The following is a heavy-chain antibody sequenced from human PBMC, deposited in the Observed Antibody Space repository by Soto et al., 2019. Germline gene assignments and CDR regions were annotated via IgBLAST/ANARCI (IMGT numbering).Heavy chain of an antibody. CDR1: GGSFNSGGYS. V-gene: IGHV4-30-2*01. CDR2: IYHTGIT. Sequence: SETLSLTCVVSGGSFNSGGYSWSWIRQPPGKGLEWIGFIYHTGITHYTPSLESRVAISVDRSKNELYLRLRSVTAADTAVDYCASDNTPSFDSWGQGALVTVSS. CDR3: ASDNTPSFDS. J-gene: IGHJ5*01.